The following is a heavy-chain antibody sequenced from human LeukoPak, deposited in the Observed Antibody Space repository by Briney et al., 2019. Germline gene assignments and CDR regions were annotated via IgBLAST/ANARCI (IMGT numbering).Heavy chain of an antibody. Sequence: SQTLSLTCAISGDTVSSNSTDWDWIRQSPSRGLEWLGRTYYRSKWYNDYAVSVKSRITINPDTSKHQFSLRLNSVTPEDTAVYYCARVEVAVAVYDYWGQGTLVTVSS. J-gene: IGHJ4*02. D-gene: IGHD6-19*01. V-gene: IGHV6-1*01. CDR2: TYYRSKWYN. CDR3: ARVEVAVAVYDY. CDR1: GDTVSSNSTD.